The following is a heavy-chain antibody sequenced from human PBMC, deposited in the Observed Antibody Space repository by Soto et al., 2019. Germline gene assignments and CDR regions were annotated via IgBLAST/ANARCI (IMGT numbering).Heavy chain of an antibody. CDR3: AKGGQQLVLYNWFDP. D-gene: IGHD6-13*01. CDR1: GFTFDYYA. CDR2: ISWNSGSI. J-gene: IGHJ5*02. Sequence: PGGSLRLSCAASGFTFDYYAMHWVRQAPGKGLEWVSGISWNSGSIGYADSVKGRFTISRDNAKNSLYLQMNSLRAEDTALYYCAKGGQQLVLYNWFDPWGQGTLVTVSS. V-gene: IGHV3-9*01.